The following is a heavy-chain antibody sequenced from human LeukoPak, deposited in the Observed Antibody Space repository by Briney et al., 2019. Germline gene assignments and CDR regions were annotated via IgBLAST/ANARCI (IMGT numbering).Heavy chain of an antibody. V-gene: IGHV4-34*01. J-gene: IGHJ4*02. D-gene: IGHD6-25*01. CDR1: GGSFSGYH. CDR3: ARVFLAAAWGGDFDY. CDR2: INHSGST. Sequence: SETLSLTCAVYGGSFSGYHWSWIRQPPGKGLEWIGEINHSGSTNYNPSLKSRVTISVDTSRNQFSLKLSSVTAADTAVYYCARVFLAAAWGGDFDYWGQGTLVTVSS.